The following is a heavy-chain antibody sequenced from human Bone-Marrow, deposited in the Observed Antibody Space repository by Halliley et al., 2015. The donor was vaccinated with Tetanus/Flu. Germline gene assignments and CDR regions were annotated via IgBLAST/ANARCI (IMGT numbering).Heavy chain of an antibody. CDR3: ARMPPYSYGLDV. D-gene: IGHD2-21*01. J-gene: IGHJ6*02. Sequence: LVKPSQTLTLTCTFSGFSLSTTGMSINWVRQPPGKALEWLALIDREGDKFYSTSLQTRLTISKDTSKNQVVLTMTNVDPVDTATYYCARMPPYSYGLDVWGQGTSVTVSS. CDR2: IDREGDK. V-gene: IGHV2-70*20. CDR1: GFSLSTTGMS.